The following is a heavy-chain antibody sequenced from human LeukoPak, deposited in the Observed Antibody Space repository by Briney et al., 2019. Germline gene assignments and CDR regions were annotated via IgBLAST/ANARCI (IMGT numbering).Heavy chain of an antibody. J-gene: IGHJ4*02. CDR1: GGSFSGYY. Sequence: PSETLSLTCAVYGGSFSGYYWSWIRQPPGKGLEWIGEINHSGSTNYNPSLKSRVTISVDTSKNQFSLKLSSVTAADTAVYCCARERISSSWPFSVPVGIDYWGQGTLVTVSS. D-gene: IGHD6-13*01. V-gene: IGHV4-34*01. CDR2: INHSGST. CDR3: ARERISSSWPFSVPVGIDY.